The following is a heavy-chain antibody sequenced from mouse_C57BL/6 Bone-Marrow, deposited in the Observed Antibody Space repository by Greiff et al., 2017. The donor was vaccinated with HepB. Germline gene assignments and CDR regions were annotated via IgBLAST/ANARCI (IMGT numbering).Heavy chain of an antibody. CDR1: GYSITSGYY. CDR3: ARESYAMDY. J-gene: IGHJ4*01. Sequence: EVKLLESGPGLVKPSQSLSLTCSVTGYSITSGYYWNWIRQFPGNKLEWMGYISYDGSNNYNPSLKNRISITRDTSKNLFFLKLNSVTTEDTATYYCARESYAMDYWGQGTSVTVSS. CDR2: ISYDGSN. V-gene: IGHV3-6*01.